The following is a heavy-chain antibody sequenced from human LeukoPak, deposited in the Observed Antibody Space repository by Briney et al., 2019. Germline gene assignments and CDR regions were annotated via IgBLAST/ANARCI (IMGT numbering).Heavy chain of an antibody. D-gene: IGHD6-13*01. CDR1: GYTFTGYY. CDR3: ARASDILAAAGKYYFDY. CDR2: INPNSGGT. Sequence: ASVKVSCKASGYTFTGYYMHWVRQAPGQGLEWMGRINPNSGGTNYAQKFQGGVTMTRDTSISTAYMELSRLRSDDTAVYYCARASDILAAAGKYYFDYWGQGTLVTVSS. V-gene: IGHV1-2*06. J-gene: IGHJ4*02.